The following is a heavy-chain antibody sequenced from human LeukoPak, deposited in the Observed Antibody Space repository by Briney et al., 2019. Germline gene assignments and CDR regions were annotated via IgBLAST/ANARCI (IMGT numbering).Heavy chain of an antibody. Sequence: WASVTVSCKASGGTFSSYAISWVRQAPGQGLEWMGGIIPIFGTANYAQKFQGRVTITADESTSTAYMELSSLRSEDTAVYYCAGGSALLALSFDYWGKGTLVTVSS. J-gene: IGHJ4*02. D-gene: IGHD2-15*01. CDR1: GGTFSSYA. CDR2: IIPIFGTA. CDR3: AGGSALLALSFDY. V-gene: IGHV1-69*13.